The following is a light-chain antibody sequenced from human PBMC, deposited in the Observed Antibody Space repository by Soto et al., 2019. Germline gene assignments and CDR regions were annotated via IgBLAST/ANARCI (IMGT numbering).Light chain of an antibody. CDR3: QQRSNWPRT. CDR1: QGISSW. CDR2: AAS. J-gene: IGKJ1*01. V-gene: IGKV1-12*01. Sequence: DIRMTQSPSSVSASVGDRVTITCGASQGISSWLAWYQQKPGKAPKLLIYAASSLQSGVPSRLSGSGYGTDLTLTISSLQTEDSAVYYCQQRSNWPRTFGHGTKVDIK.